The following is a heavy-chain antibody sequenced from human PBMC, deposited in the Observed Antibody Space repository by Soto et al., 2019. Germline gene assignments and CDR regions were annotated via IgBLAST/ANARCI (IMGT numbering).Heavy chain of an antibody. D-gene: IGHD3-10*01. J-gene: IGHJ6*02. CDR1: GGSFSGYY. V-gene: IGHV4-34*01. CDR2: INHSGST. CDR3: ARGRGNYYGSGSYFRYYYYYGMDV. Sequence: LSLTCAVYGGSFSGYYWSWIRQPPGKGLEWIGEINHSGSTNYNPSLKSRVTISVDTSKNQFSLKLSSVTAADTAVYYCARGRGNYYGSGSYFRYYYYYGMDVWGQGTTVTVSS.